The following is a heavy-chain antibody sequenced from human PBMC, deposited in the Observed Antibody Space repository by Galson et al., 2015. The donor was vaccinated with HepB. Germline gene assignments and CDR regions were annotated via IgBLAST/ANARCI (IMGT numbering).Heavy chain of an antibody. CDR3: ARDDWYDYVWGSYLSD. CDR1: GGNLSSYA. Sequence: SVKVSCKASGGNLSSYAISWVRQAPGQGLEWMGRIIPNLGKANYAQKFQGRVTITADKSTSTAYMELSILRSEDTAVYYCARDDWYDYVWGSYLSDWGQGTLVTVSS. V-gene: IGHV1-69*04. CDR2: IIPNLGKA. J-gene: IGHJ4*02. D-gene: IGHD3-16*02.